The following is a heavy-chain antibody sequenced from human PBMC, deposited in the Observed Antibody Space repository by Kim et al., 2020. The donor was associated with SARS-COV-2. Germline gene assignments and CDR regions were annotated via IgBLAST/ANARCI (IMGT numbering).Heavy chain of an antibody. CDR3: ARVGYDYVWGSYRDYYYSYGMDG. J-gene: IGHJ6*02. D-gene: IGHD3-16*02. V-gene: IGHV3-11*05. CDR1: GFTFSDYY. Sequence: GGSLRLSCAASGFTFSDYYMSWIRQAPGKGLEWVSYISSSSSYTNYADSVKGRFTISRDNAKNSLYLQMNSLRAEDTAVYYCARVGYDYVWGSYRDYYYSYGMDGWGQGTTVTVS. CDR2: ISSSSSYT.